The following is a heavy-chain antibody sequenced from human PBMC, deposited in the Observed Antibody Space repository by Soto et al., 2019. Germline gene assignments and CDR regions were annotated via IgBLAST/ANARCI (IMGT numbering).Heavy chain of an antibody. D-gene: IGHD3-9*01. CDR3: ARDSYDILTGQKRYFDF. CDR2: ISWDGGIT. Sequence: VHLVESGGGVVEPGGSLRLSCAASGFTFEDYTMHWVRQGPGKGPEWISLISWDGGITDYSDSVKGRFISSRDNSKNSLYLPMNSLTSDDAALYFCARDSYDILTGQKRYFDFWGQGTLVTVSS. CDR1: GFTFEDYT. V-gene: IGHV3-43*01. J-gene: IGHJ4*02.